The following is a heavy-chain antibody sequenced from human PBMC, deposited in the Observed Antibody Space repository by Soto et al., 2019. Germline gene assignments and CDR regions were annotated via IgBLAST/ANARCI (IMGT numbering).Heavy chain of an antibody. CDR3: VKYKSRYYSYGIDV. Sequence: EVQLLESGGGLVQPGGSLRLSCAVSGFTFDTYAMSWIRQAPGRGLEWVSGILGSSAGTSYASEIYTSYADSVNGRFPISRHSSKNTLSLQMNSLRVEDTALYFCVKYKSRYYSYGIDVWGQGTTVTVSS. V-gene: IGHV3-23*01. CDR2: ILGSSAGT. J-gene: IGHJ6*02. D-gene: IGHD1-1*01. CDR1: GFTFDTYA.